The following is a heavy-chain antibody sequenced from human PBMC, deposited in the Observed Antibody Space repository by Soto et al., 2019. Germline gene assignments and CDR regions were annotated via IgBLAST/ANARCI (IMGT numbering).Heavy chain of an antibody. CDR1: GFTFSDYA. CDR3: AHLAGLALTDDY. J-gene: IGHJ4*02. V-gene: IGHV3-30*04. CDR2: ISSDGRNR. D-gene: IGHD3-9*01. Sequence: GGSLRLSCAASGFTFSDYALHWVRQAPGKGLEWVTVISSDGRNRYYADSVKGRFTISRDNSKNTLYLQMNSLRVEDTAVYFCAHLAGLALTDDYWGQGTPVTVSS.